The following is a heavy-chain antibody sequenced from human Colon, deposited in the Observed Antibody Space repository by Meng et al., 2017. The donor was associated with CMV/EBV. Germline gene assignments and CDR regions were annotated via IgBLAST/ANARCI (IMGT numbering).Heavy chain of an antibody. CDR1: GGSISSSKW. CDR2: IFNSEST. D-gene: IGHD6-19*01. J-gene: IGHJ4*02. V-gene: IGHV4-4*02. Sequence: GSLRLSCSVSGGSISSSKWWSWVRQSPGKGLEWIGEIFNSESTNYNPSLESQATISVDKSKNQFSLKLSSVTAADTAVYYCARQSGWYCFDSWGQGTLVTVSS. CDR3: ARQSGWYCFDS.